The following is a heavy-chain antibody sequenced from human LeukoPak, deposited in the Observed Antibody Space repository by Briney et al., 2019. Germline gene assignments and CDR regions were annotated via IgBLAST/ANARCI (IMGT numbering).Heavy chain of an antibody. CDR2: IFGGGST. D-gene: IGHD3-22*01. J-gene: IGHJ4*02. V-gene: IGHV3-66*01. CDR1: EFTVSTNY. Sequence: GSLRLSCIASEFTVSTNYMSWVRQAPGKGLEWVSVIFGGGSTYYADSVRGGFSISRDISKNTLYLQMNSLRAEDTAVYYCARDYDDSSDYFVHWGQGTLVTVSS. CDR3: ARDYDDSSDYFVH.